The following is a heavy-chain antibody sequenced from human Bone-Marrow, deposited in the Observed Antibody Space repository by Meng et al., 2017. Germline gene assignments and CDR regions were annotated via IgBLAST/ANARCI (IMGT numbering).Heavy chain of an antibody. V-gene: IGHV4-4*02. J-gene: IGHJ4*02. D-gene: IGHD6-19*01. CDR3: ASFPPPGKQWLVTDY. CDR2: IYHSEST. Sequence: QVQLQESGPGLVKPSGTLPLTRADSGGSISSSNWWSWVRQPPGKGLEWIGEIYHSESTNYNPSLKSRVTISVDKSKNQFSLKLSSVTAADTAVYYCASFPPPGKQWLVTDYWGQGTLVTVSS. CDR1: GGSISSSNW.